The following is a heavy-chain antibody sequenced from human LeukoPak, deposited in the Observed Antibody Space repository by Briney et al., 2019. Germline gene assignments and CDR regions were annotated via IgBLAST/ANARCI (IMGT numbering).Heavy chain of an antibody. D-gene: IGHD3-22*01. CDR1: GGSISSGSYY. CDR3: AKSPLDSSITIYFDY. Sequence: PSETLSLTCTVSGGSISSGSYYWSWIRQPAGKGLEWIGRIYTSGSTNYNPSLKSRVTISVDTSKNQFSLKLSSVTAADTAIYYCAKSPLDSSITIYFDYWGQGTLVTVSS. CDR2: IYTSGST. V-gene: IGHV4-61*02. J-gene: IGHJ4*02.